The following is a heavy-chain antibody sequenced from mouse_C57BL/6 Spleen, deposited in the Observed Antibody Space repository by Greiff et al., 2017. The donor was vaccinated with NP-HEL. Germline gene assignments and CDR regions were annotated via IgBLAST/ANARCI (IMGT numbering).Heavy chain of an antibody. CDR1: GFTFSDYY. V-gene: IGHV5-16*01. J-gene: IGHJ4*01. CDR2: INYDGSST. Sequence: EVQVVESEGGLVQPGSSMKLSCTASGFTFSDYYMAWVRQVPEKGLEWVANINYDGSSTYYLDSLKSRFIISRDNAKNILYLQMSSLKSEDTATYYCARDALGAMDYWGQGTSVTVSS. CDR3: ARDALGAMDY.